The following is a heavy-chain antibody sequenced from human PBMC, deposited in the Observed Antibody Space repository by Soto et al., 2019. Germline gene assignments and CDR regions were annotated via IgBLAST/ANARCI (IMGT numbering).Heavy chain of an antibody. J-gene: IGHJ4*01. CDR3: ARVHEAGDSSSWYYYYFYY. D-gene: IGHD6-13*01. CDR1: GGSISSGGYY. Sequence: GPGPVFPSETLSLTCTVSGGSISSGGYYWSWIRQHPGKGLVWIGYISYTGSIYYNPSLKSRDTISVDTSNDHFSLKRSCVTAADTAMYYCARVHEAGDSSSWYYYYFYYWGKGSMVTVSS. V-gene: IGHV4-31*03. CDR2: ISYTGSI.